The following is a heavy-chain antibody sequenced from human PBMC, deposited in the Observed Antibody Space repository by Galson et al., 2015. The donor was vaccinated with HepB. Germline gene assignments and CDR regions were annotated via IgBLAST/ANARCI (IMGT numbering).Heavy chain of an antibody. CDR3: ARERYPKYRRRNTFDI. V-gene: IGHV3-66*02. J-gene: IGHJ3*02. D-gene: IGHD2-2*01. Sequence: SLRLSCAASGFTISSNYMSWVRQAPGKGLEWVSVIYSGGSTYCADSVKGRFTISRDNSKNTLYLQMNSLRAEDTAVYFCARERYPKYRRRNTFDIWGQGTMVTVSS. CDR2: IYSGGST. CDR1: GFTISSNY.